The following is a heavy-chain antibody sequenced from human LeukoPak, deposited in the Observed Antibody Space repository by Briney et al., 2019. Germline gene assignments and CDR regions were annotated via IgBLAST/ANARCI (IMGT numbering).Heavy chain of an antibody. V-gene: IGHV4-39*01. CDR1: GGSISSNNFY. Sequence: PSETLSLTCTVSGGSISSNNFYWGWIRQPPGKGLEWIGNIHYSGSSYYSPSLKSRVTISVDTSKNQFSLKVSSVTAADTAVYYCARLGSGWGQGTLVTVSS. CDR3: ARLGSG. D-gene: IGHD3-10*01. CDR2: IHYSGSS. J-gene: IGHJ4*02.